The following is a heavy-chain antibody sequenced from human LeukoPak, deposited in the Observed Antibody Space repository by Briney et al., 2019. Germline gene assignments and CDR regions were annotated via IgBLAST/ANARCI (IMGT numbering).Heavy chain of an antibody. V-gene: IGHV4-39*01. CDR2: VYYSGST. J-gene: IGHJ4*02. CDR3: ARYSSSWYVGNFDY. CDR1: GGSISSSSYY. D-gene: IGHD6-13*01. Sequence: SETLSLTCTVSGGSISSSSYYWDWIRQPPGKGLEWIGSVYYSGSTYYNPSLKSRVTISVDSSKNQFSLKLSSVTAADTAVYYCARYSSSWYVGNFDYWGQGTLVTVSS.